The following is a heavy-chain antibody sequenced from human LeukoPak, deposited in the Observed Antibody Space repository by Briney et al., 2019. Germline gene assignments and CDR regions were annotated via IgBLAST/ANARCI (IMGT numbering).Heavy chain of an antibody. Sequence: SETLSLTCAVYGGSFSGYYWSWIRQPPRKGLDWVGEINHSGSTNYNPSLKSRVTISVDTSKNQFSLKLSSVTAADTAVYYCARPDSSGYYYGGYYFDYWGQGTLVTVSS. CDR3: ARPDSSGYYYGGYYFDY. J-gene: IGHJ4*02. V-gene: IGHV4-34*01. D-gene: IGHD3-22*01. CDR1: GGSFSGYY. CDR2: INHSGST.